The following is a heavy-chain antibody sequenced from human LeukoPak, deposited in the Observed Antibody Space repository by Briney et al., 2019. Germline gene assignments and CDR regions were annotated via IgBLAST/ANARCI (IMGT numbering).Heavy chain of an antibody. D-gene: IGHD6-19*01. V-gene: IGHV4-61*08. J-gene: IGHJ4*02. CDR2: IYYSGST. Sequence: SETLSLTCTVSGASISSGDYYWSWLRQPPGKGLEWIGYIYYSGSTNYNPSLKSRVTISVDTSKNQFSLKLSSVTAADTAVYYCARERAVNPYSSGWAYYFDYWGQGTLVTVSS. CDR1: GASISSGDYY. CDR3: ARERAVNPYSSGWAYYFDY.